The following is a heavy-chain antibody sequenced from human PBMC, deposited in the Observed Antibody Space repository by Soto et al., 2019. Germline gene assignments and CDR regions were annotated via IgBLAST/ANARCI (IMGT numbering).Heavy chain of an antibody. J-gene: IGHJ6*02. Sequence: QVTLKESGPVLVRPTETLTLTCTVSGFSLNNTRVGVSWIRQPPGKASEWLAHIFSINEKSYSTSLRTRLTISLDISKGQVVLIVTNLHPLDIVTYFCVRIPSYGSTWEYFFYYYGMDAWGPGTMVTVSS. CDR3: VRIPSYGSTWEYFFYYYGMDA. V-gene: IGHV2-26*01. D-gene: IGHD2-15*01. CDR2: IFSINEK. CDR1: GFSLNNTRVG.